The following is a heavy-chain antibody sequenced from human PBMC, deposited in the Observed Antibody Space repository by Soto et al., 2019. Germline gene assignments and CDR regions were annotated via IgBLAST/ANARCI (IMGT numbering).Heavy chain of an antibody. CDR3: ARDGGRGYYGSGTYFDF. Sequence: QLHLQESGPGLVKPSQTLSLTCTVSGDSMKSADYYWSWIRQPPGKGLEWLGYIYYNGATYYTPSLDSRLTISLDTSKNQFSLKLRSVTAADTAVYFCARDGGRGYYGSGTYFDFWGQGTLVTVSS. CDR1: GDSMKSADYY. V-gene: IGHV4-30-4*08. J-gene: IGHJ4*02. CDR2: IYYNGAT. D-gene: IGHD3-10*01.